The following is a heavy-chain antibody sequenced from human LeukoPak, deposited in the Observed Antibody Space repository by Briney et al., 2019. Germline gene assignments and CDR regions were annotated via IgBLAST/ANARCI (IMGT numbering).Heavy chain of an antibody. CDR2: IPSGGGT. V-gene: IGHV3-23*01. D-gene: IGHD5-12*01. Sequence: GGSLRLSCAASGFTFSTYGMSWVRQAPGKGLQWVSTIPSGGGTYYADSVKGRFTISRDNAKNSLYLQMNSLRAEDTAVYYCAKGGGYEAQYYYYYLDVWGKGTTVTISS. CDR3: AKGGGYEAQYYYYYLDV. CDR1: GFTFSTYG. J-gene: IGHJ6*03.